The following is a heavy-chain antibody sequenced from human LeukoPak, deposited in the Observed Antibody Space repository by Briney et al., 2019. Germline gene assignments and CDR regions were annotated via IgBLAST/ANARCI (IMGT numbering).Heavy chain of an antibody. CDR1: GFTFSNYW. J-gene: IGHJ4*02. CDR3: ARGGLEGYY. V-gene: IGHV3-74*01. CDR2: INSDGIST. Sequence: GGSLRLSCAASGFTFSNYWMHWVRQSPWKGLVWVSRINSDGISTNYADSVKGRFTISRDNPKNTLYLQMNSLRAEDTAVYYCARGGLEGYYWGQGTLVTVSS.